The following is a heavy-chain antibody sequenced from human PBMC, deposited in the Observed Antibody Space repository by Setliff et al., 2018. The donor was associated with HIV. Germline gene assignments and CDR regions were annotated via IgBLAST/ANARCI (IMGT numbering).Heavy chain of an antibody. CDR2: LSYDGDNY. CDR1: GFTFNYAW. J-gene: IGHJ4*02. V-gene: IGHV3-30*03. CDR3: ARPKRGGQWLVPIDY. Sequence: GGSLRLSCAASGFTFNYAWMGWVRQAPGKGLEWVAVLSYDGDNYYYADSVRGRFTISRDNSKNTLYLQMNSLRAEDTAVYYCARPKRGGQWLVPIDYWGQGTLVTVSS. D-gene: IGHD6-19*01.